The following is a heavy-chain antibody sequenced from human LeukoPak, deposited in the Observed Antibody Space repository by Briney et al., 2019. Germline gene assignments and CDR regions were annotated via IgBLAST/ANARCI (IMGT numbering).Heavy chain of an antibody. D-gene: IGHD2-15*01. J-gene: IGHJ4*02. CDR2: ISGSGGST. V-gene: IGHV3-23*01. CDR1: GFTFRSYG. Sequence: GGSLRLSCAASGFTFRSYGMHWVRQAPGKGLEWVSAISGSGGSTYYADSVKGRFTISRDNSKNTLYLQMNSLRAEDTAVYYCARAARKYCSGGSCYSDYWGQGTLVTASS. CDR3: ARAARKYCSGGSCYSDY.